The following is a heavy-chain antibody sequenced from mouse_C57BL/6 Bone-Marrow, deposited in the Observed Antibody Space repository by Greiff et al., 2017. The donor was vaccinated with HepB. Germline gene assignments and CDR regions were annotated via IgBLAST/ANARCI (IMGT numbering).Heavy chain of an antibody. CDR3: TTESSYAMDY. CDR1: GFNIKDDY. Sequence: EVKLMESGAELVRPGASVKLSCTASGFNIKDDYMHWVKQRPEQGLEWIGWIDPENGDTEYASKFQGKATITADTSSNTAYLQLSSLTSEDTAVYYCTTESSYAMDYWGQGTSVTVSS. CDR2: IDPENGDT. V-gene: IGHV14-4*01. J-gene: IGHJ4*01.